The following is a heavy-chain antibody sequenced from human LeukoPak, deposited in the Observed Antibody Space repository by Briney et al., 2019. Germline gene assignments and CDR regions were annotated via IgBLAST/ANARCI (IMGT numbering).Heavy chain of an antibody. CDR3: ARDTGGGSTFMDV. D-gene: IGHD5/OR15-5a*01. V-gene: IGHV1-2*02. CDR1: GYTFTGYY. Sequence: ASVKVFCKASGYTFTGYYMHWVRQAPGQGLEWMGWINPNSGGTNYAQKFQGRVTMTRDTSISTAYMELSRLRSDDTAVYYCARDTGGGSTFMDVWGQGTTVTVSS. J-gene: IGHJ6*02. CDR2: INPNSGGT.